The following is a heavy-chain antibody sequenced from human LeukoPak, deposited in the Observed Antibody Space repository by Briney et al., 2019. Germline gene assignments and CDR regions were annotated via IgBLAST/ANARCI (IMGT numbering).Heavy chain of an antibody. V-gene: IGHV1-69*13. J-gene: IGHJ4*02. Sequence: SVKVSCKASGGTFSSYAISRVRQAPGQGLEWMGGIIPIFGTANYAQKFQGRVTITADESTSTAYIELSSLRSEDTAVYYCASLSLGGLRFSPWDYWGQGTLVTVSS. CDR1: GGTFSSYA. CDR2: IIPIFGTA. D-gene: IGHD3-3*01. CDR3: ASLSLGGLRFSPWDY.